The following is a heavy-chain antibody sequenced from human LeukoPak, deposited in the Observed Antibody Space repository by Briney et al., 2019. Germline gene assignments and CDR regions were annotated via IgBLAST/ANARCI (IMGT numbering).Heavy chain of an antibody. J-gene: IGHJ4*01. CDR1: GFTFRDSG. V-gene: IGHV3-64D*09. Sequence: GGPRRLSVSASGFTFRDSGIHWVRRAPGKGRGYFSAISSNGDCTYYAGSLKGRFTISRDNSKNTLYLQMSILRADTTPVYNCVSASVVVTGLFFDYWGQGTLVTVSS. D-gene: IGHD2-21*02. CDR3: VSASVVVTGLFFDY. CDR2: ISSNGDCT.